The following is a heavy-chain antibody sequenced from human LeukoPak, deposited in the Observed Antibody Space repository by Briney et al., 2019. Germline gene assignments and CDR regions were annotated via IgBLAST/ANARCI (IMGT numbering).Heavy chain of an antibody. CDR2: IYYSGST. Sequence: SETLSLTCTVSGGPISSSSYYWGWIRQPPGKGLEWIGSIYYSGSTYYNPSLKSRVTISVDTSKNQFSLKLSSVTAADTAVYYCARQSSAYYDSSGYSIDYWGQGTLVTVSS. V-gene: IGHV4-39*01. D-gene: IGHD3-22*01. CDR1: GGPISSSSYY. CDR3: ARQSSAYYDSSGYSIDY. J-gene: IGHJ4*02.